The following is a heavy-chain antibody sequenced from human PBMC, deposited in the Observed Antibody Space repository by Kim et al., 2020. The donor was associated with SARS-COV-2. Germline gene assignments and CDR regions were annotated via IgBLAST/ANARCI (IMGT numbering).Heavy chain of an antibody. V-gene: IGHV3-33*01. Sequence: GGSLRLSCAASGFTFSSYGMHWVRQAPGKGLEWVAVIWYDGSNKYYADSVKGRFTISRDNSKNTLYLQMNSLRAEDTAVYYWASGTSTHTPYGAFDIWGQGTLVTGS. D-gene: IGHD3-10*01. J-gene: IGHJ3*02. CDR1: GFTFSSYG. CDR3: ASGTSTHTPYGAFDI. CDR2: IWYDGSNK.